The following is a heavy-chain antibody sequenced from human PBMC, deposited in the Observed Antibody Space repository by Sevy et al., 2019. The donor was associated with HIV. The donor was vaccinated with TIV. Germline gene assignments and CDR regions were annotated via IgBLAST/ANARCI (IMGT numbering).Heavy chain of an antibody. Sequence: GGSLRLSCAASGFTFSDYGMHWVRQTPGKGLEWVAVIWYDGSTKYHADSVKGRFTISRDNSKNTLYLQMNSLRAEDTAVYYCARDKLLPVMVSMVRGALSYYFDYWGQGTLVTVSS. CDR3: ARDKLLPVMVSMVRGALSYYFDY. D-gene: IGHD3-10*01. V-gene: IGHV3-33*01. CDR1: GFTFSDYG. CDR2: IWYDGSTK. J-gene: IGHJ4*02.